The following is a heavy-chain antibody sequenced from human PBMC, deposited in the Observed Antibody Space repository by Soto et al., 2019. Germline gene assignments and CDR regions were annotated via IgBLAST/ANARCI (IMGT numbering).Heavy chain of an antibody. CDR1: GFSFSIYA. V-gene: IGHV3-30*18. CDR2: ISYDGTKT. CDR3: AKGGGDGYYDSSGYSFDH. D-gene: IGHD3-22*01. J-gene: IGHJ4*02. Sequence: QVQLVESGGGVVQPGQCLRLSCEASGFSFSIYAMHWVRRAPGKGLEWVAVISYDGTKTFYADSAKGRFTVSRDNSKNTXXLQMNSLRAEDTAIYYCAKGGGDGYYDSSGYSFDHWGQGTLVTVSS.